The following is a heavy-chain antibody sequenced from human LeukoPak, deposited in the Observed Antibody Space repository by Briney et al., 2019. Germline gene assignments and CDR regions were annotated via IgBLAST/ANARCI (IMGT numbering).Heavy chain of an antibody. CDR2: IHSNGNT. V-gene: IGHV4-39*07. D-gene: IGHD7-27*01. CDR3: TRDLGNWDIDY. Sequence: SETLSLTCTVSGGSISSGHYYWGWVRQPPGKGLEWIGSIHSNGNTYYSPSLRSRLSISKDTSKNQFSLNLSSLTAADTAVYYCTRDLGNWDIDYWGQGILVTVSS. J-gene: IGHJ4*02. CDR1: GGSISSGHYY.